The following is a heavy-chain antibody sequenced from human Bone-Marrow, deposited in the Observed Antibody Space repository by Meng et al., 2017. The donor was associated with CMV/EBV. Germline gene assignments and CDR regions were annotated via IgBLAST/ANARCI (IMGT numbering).Heavy chain of an antibody. D-gene: IGHD3-3*01. J-gene: IGHJ4*02. V-gene: IGHV3-74*01. CDR2: INSDGSST. CDR1: GFTFSSYW. Sequence: GGSLRLSCAASGFTFSSYWMHWVRQAPGKGLVWVSRINSDGSSTSYADSVKGRFTISRDNAKNTLYLQMNSLRAEDTAVYYCAKEFRFLYPAPQYYFDYWGQGTLVTVSS. CDR3: AKEFRFLYPAPQYYFDY.